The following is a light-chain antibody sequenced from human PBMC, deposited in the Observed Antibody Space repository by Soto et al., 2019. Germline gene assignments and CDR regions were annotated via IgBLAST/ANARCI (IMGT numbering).Light chain of an antibody. V-gene: IGKV3-11*01. CDR3: QQRSNRLT. J-gene: IGKJ5*01. Sequence: EIVLTQSPATLSLSPGERATVSCRASQNVNTYLVWYQQKRGQAPRLLIYDASNRATGVPARFSGSGSGTDFTLTISRLEPDDFAVSYCQQRSNRLTFGQGTRLEIK. CDR1: QNVNTY. CDR2: DAS.